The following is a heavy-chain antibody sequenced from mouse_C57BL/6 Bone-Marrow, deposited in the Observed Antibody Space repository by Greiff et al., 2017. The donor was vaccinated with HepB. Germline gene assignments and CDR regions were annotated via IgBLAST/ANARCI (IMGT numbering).Heavy chain of an antibody. J-gene: IGHJ2*01. V-gene: IGHV3-6*01. CDR3: ARCSGYPYYFDY. CDR1: GYSITSGYY. Sequence: EVQLQESGPGLVKPSPSLSLTCSVTGYSITSGYYWNWIRQFPGNKLEWMGYISYAGSNNYNPSLKNRISITRDTSTNQFSLKLNSVTTEDTATYYCARCSGYPYYFDYWGQGTTLTVSS. D-gene: IGHD3-2*02. CDR2: ISYAGSN.